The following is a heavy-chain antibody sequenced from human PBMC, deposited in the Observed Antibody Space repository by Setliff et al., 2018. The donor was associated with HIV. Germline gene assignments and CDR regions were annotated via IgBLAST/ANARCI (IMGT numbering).Heavy chain of an antibody. CDR3: AREPRVRGTLDF. D-gene: IGHD2-15*01. V-gene: IGHV4-61*02. J-gene: IGHJ4*02. CDR1: DDSISSGANY. CDR2: IYASGST. Sequence: PSETLSLTCSVSDDSISSGANYWSWIRPPAGQRLEWIGRIYASGSTNYNPSLKRRVSISVDMSQNQFSLKVTSVTAADTAVYYCAREPRVRGTLDFWGQGTLVTVSS.